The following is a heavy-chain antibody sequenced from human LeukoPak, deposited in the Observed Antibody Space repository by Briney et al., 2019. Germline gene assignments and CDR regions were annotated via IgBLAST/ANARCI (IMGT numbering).Heavy chain of an antibody. J-gene: IGHJ6*02. D-gene: IGHD3-3*01. V-gene: IGHV4-59*08. CDR1: GGSISNYY. Sequence: PSETLSPTCTVSGGSISNYYWSWIRQPPGKGLEWIGYISYSGSTNYNPPLRSRVAISEDTSRNQFSLRLNSVTAADTAVYYCARHIPVIWSSGYYYGMDVWGQGTTVTVSS. CDR3: ARHIPVIWSSGYYYGMDV. CDR2: ISYSGST.